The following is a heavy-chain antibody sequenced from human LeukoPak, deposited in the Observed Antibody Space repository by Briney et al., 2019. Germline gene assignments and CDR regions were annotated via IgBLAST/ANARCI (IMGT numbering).Heavy chain of an antibody. Sequence: SETLSLTCTVSGGSISSSSYYWGRLRQPPGKGLEWIGSIYYSESTYYNPYLKSRVTISVDTSKNQFSLKRSSVTAVDAAVYYCARTTRFEDIAWFDPWGQGTLVTVSS. J-gene: IGHJ5*02. CDR2: IYYSEST. CDR1: GGSISSSSYY. CDR3: ARTTRFEDIAWFDP. D-gene: IGHD3-16*01. V-gene: IGHV4-39*01.